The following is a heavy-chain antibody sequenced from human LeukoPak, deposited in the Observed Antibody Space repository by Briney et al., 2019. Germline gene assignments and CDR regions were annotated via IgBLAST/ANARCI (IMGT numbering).Heavy chain of an antibody. Sequence: GGSLRLSCAASGFTFSNSWMTWIRQAPGKRLEWVANIKEDGSEKNYVDSVRGRFTISRDNAKNSLYLQMNSLRAEDTAVYYCARDSGWYPVDYWGQGTLVTVSS. V-gene: IGHV3-7*01. D-gene: IGHD6-19*01. CDR2: IKEDGSEK. CDR3: ARDSGWYPVDY. J-gene: IGHJ4*02. CDR1: GFTFSNSW.